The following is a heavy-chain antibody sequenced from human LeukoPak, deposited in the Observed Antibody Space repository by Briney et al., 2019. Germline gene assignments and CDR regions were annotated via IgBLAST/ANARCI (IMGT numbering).Heavy chain of an antibody. J-gene: IGHJ4*02. D-gene: IGHD5-24*01. CDR1: GGSFSGYY. CDR2: INPRGST. Sequence: SETLSLSCGVYGGSFSGYYWSWIRQPPGKGLEWIGEINPRGSTNYNPSLQSRVTLSADTSKNQFSLTLNSVTAADTAVYYCARRRLGYYFDYWGQGTLVTVSS. CDR3: ARRRLGYYFDY. V-gene: IGHV4-34*01.